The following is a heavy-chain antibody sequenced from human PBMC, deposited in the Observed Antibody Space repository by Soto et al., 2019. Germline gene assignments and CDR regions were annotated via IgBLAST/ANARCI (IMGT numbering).Heavy chain of an antibody. CDR3: ARGGCSSTSCYGTRYGMAV. D-gene: IGHD2-2*01. Sequence: QVQLVQSGAEVKKPGSSVKVSCKASGGTFSSYAISWVRQAPGQGLEWRGGIIPIFGTANYAQKFQGRVTIPADESTSTAYMELSSVRSADTAVYYCARGGCSSTSCYGTRYGMAVWGQGTTVTVSS. CDR2: IIPIFGTA. CDR1: GGTFSSYA. V-gene: IGHV1-69*01. J-gene: IGHJ6*02.